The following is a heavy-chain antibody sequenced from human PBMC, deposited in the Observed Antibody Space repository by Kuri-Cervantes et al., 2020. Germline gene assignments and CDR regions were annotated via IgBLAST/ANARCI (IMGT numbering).Heavy chain of an antibody. CDR1: GFTFDDYA. D-gene: IGHD3-22*01. J-gene: IGHJ4*02. CDR3: AREDHYDSNQIEY. V-gene: IGHV3-7*01. Sequence: GESLKISCAASGFTFDDYAMHWVRQAPGKGLEWVANIKQDGSEKHYLDSVKGRFTISRDNARNSLYLEMNNLRAEDTAVYYCAREDHYDSNQIEYWGQGTLVTVSS. CDR2: IKQDGSEK.